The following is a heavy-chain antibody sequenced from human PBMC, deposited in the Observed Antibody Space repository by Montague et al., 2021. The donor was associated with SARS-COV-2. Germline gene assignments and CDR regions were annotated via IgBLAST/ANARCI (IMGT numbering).Heavy chain of an antibody. Sequence: SETLSLTCTVSGYSISSGYCWGWIRQPPGKGLEWIGSIYHSGSTXYNPSLKSGVTISVDTSKNQFSLKLSSVTAADTAVYYCARSQDCSTTSCHFDYWGQGTLVTVSS. J-gene: IGHJ4*02. CDR1: GYSISSGYC. CDR3: ARSQDCSTTSCHFDY. D-gene: IGHD2-2*01. CDR2: IYHSGST. V-gene: IGHV4-38-2*02.